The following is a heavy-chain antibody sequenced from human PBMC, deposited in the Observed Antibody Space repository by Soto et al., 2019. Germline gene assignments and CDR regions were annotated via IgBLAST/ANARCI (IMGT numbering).Heavy chain of an antibody. V-gene: IGHV1-18*04. D-gene: IGHD5-12*01. Sequence: GASVKVSCKASGYTFTSYGISWVRQAPGQGLEWMGWISAYNGNTNYAQKLQGRVTMTRETSTSTLYMELSSLRSEDTAVYYCARATRSGSPHFDHWGQGTLVTVSS. CDR2: ISAYNGNT. CDR3: ARATRSGSPHFDH. J-gene: IGHJ4*02. CDR1: GYTFTSYG.